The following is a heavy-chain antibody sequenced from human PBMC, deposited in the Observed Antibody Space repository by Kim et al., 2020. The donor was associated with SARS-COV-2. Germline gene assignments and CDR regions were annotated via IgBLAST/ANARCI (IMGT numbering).Heavy chain of an antibody. Sequence: GGSLRLSCTASGFTFGDYWMSWVRQAPGKGLEWMANIKKDGSGKYYVDSVKGRVTISSDKAKNSLYPQMNILRAETTAVDDYSSFSIAVSSSNVDYWSQG. CDR3: SSFSIAVSSSNVDY. V-gene: IGHV3-7*03. CDR2: IKKDGSGK. J-gene: IGHJ4*02. CDR1: GFTFGDYW. D-gene: IGHD6-19*01.